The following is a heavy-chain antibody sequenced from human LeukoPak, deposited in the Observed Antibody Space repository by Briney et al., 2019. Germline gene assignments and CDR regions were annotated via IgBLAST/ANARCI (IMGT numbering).Heavy chain of an antibody. J-gene: IGHJ4*02. CDR2: IIPIFGTA. Sequence: GASVKVSCKASGDTFSSYGINWVRQAPGQGLEWMGGIIPIFGTANYAQKFQGRVTITADESTSTAYMELSSLRSEDTAVYYCARDTGYSSSQLFDYWGQGTLVTVSS. CDR3: ARDTGYSSSQLFDY. V-gene: IGHV1-69*13. D-gene: IGHD6-6*01. CDR1: GDTFSSYG.